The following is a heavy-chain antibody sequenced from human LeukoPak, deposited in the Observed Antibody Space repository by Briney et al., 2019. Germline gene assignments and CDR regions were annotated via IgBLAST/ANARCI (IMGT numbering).Heavy chain of an antibody. D-gene: IGHD5-18*01. CDR3: ARHGGYSYGPFDY. Sequence: SETLSLTCTVSGGSISSYYWSWIRQPPGKGLEWIGYIYYSRSTNYNPSLKTRVTISVDTSKNQFSLKLSSVPAADTAVYYCARHGGYSYGPFDYWGQRTLVTVSS. CDR1: GGSISSYY. V-gene: IGHV4-59*08. J-gene: IGHJ4*02. CDR2: IYYSRST.